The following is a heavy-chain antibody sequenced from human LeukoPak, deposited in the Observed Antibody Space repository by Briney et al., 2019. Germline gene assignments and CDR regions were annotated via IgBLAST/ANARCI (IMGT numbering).Heavy chain of an antibody. CDR2: IKQDGKEK. D-gene: IGHD2-2*01. CDR1: GFTFSNFW. J-gene: IGHJ4*02. CDR3: ARADCSTTSCYAANDY. Sequence: PGGPLRLSFAASGFTFSNFWMNGFRQAPGKGLEGVANIKQDGKEKYTVRSVKGRSTISRDNAKTSLSLQMKSLRADDTAVYYCARADCSTTSCYAANDYWGQGTLVTVSS. V-gene: IGHV3-7*01.